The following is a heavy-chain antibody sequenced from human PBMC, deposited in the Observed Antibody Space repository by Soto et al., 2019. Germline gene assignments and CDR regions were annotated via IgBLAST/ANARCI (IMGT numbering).Heavy chain of an antibody. V-gene: IGHV1-18*01. CDR2: ISTYTGNT. CDR3: ARGYYYGSGRPTPGGMDV. CDR1: GYTFTNYD. D-gene: IGHD3-10*01. Sequence: QVHLMQSGAEVKKPGASVKVSCKASGYTFTNYDINWVRQAPGQGLEWMGWISTYTGNTNYAQKLQGRVTMTTDTSTSTAYMELRSLRSDDTAVYYCARGYYYGSGRPTPGGMDVWGQGTTVTVSS. J-gene: IGHJ6*02.